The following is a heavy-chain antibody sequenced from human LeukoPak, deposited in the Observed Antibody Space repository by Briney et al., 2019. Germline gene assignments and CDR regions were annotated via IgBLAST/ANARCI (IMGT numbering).Heavy chain of an antibody. CDR1: GFTFSSYS. D-gene: IGHD5-12*01. CDR3: TKSRSVVATKEIDY. CDR2: ISWDGGST. Sequence: GGSLRLSCAASGFTFSSYSMNWVRQAPGKGLEWVSLISWDGGSTYYADSVKGRFTISRDNSKNSLYLQMNSLRAEDTALYYCTKSRSVVATKEIDYWGQETLVTVSS. V-gene: IGHV3-43D*04. J-gene: IGHJ4*02.